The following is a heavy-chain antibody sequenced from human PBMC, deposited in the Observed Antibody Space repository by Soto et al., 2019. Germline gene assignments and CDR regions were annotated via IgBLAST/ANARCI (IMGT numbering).Heavy chain of an antibody. CDR2: ISYDGSNK. Sequence: PGGSLRLSCAASGFTFSSYGMHWVRQAPGKGLEWVAVISYDGSNKYYADSVKGRFTISRDNSKNTLYLQMNSLRAEDTAVYYCAKCGLNGPVYYYYGMDVWGQGTTVTVSS. V-gene: IGHV3-30*18. J-gene: IGHJ6*02. CDR1: GFTFSSYG. D-gene: IGHD2-8*01. CDR3: AKCGLNGPVYYYYGMDV.